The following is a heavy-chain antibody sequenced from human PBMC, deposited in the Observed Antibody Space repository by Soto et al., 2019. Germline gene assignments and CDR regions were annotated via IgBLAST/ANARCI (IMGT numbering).Heavy chain of an antibody. V-gene: IGHV4-31*03. J-gene: IGHJ4*02. Sequence: QVQLQESGPGLVKPSQTLSLTCTVSGGSISSGGYYWSWIRQHPGKGLEWIGYIYYSGSTYYNPSLKSRVTISVDTSKNQFSLKLSSVTAADTAVYYCARGQGYCSSTSCYEGYYFDYWGQGTLVTVSS. D-gene: IGHD2-2*01. CDR1: GGSISSGGYY. CDR3: ARGQGYCSSTSCYEGYYFDY. CDR2: IYYSGST.